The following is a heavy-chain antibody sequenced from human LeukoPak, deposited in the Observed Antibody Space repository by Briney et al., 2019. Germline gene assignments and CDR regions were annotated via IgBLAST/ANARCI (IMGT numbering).Heavy chain of an antibody. Sequence: SETLSLTCTVSGGSISSYYWSWIRQPPGKGLEWIGDIYYSGSTNYNPSLKSRVTISVDTSKNQFSLKLSSVTAADTAVYYCARHSSSSSWYRVLDFQHWGQGTLVTVSS. D-gene: IGHD6-13*01. CDR3: ARHSSSSSWYRVLDFQH. CDR2: IYYSGST. V-gene: IGHV4-59*08. CDR1: GGSISSYY. J-gene: IGHJ1*01.